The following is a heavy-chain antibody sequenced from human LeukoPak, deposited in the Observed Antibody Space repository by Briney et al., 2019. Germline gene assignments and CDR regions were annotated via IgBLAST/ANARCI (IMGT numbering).Heavy chain of an antibody. Sequence: GGSLRLSCAASGFTFSSSAMSWVRQAPGKGLEWVAVISYDGSNKYYADSVKGRFTISRDNSKNTLYLQMNSLRAEDTAVYYCARVRAGYCTSTSCYTGMDVWGQGTTVTVSS. CDR1: GFTFSSSA. J-gene: IGHJ6*02. CDR3: ARVRAGYCTSTSCYTGMDV. CDR2: ISYDGSNK. V-gene: IGHV3-30-3*01. D-gene: IGHD2-2*01.